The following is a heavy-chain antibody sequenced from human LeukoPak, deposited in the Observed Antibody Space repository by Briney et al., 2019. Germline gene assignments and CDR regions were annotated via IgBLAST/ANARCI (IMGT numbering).Heavy chain of an antibody. CDR2: IYYSGSI. J-gene: IGHJ4*02. D-gene: IGHD3-10*01. CDR1: GGSISSYY. Sequence: SETLSLTCTVSGGSISSYYWSWIRQPPGKGLEWIGYIYYSGSINYNPSLKSRVTISVDTSKNQFSLKLSSVTAADTAVYYCASNMVRGVKAFDYWGQGTLVTVSS. CDR3: ASNMVRGVKAFDY. V-gene: IGHV4-59*12.